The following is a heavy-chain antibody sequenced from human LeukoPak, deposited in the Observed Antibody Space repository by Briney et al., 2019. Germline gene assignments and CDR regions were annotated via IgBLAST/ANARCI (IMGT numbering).Heavy chain of an antibody. CDR2: ICYSATT. CDR3: ANYGSGTYRFDP. J-gene: IGHJ5*02. Sequence: SETLSLTCTVSGASISSGGHCWTWIRQHPGKGLEWIGYICYSATTYYNPSLKSRVTISVDMSENQFSLKLSSVTAADTAVYHCANYGSGTYRFDPWGQGTLVTVSP. D-gene: IGHD3-10*01. V-gene: IGHV4-31*03. CDR1: GASISSGGHC.